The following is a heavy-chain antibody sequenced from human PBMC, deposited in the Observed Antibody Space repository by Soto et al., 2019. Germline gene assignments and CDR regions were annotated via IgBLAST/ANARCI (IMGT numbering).Heavy chain of an antibody. D-gene: IGHD6-6*01. CDR1: GFTFSSYG. V-gene: IGHV3-30*18. J-gene: IGHJ4*02. Sequence: GGSLRLSCAASGFTFSSYGMHWVRQAPGKGLEWVAVISYDGSNKYYADSVKGRFTISRDNSKNTLYLQMNSLRAEDTAVYYCAKEWYSSSSAPIYYFDYWGQGTLVTVSS. CDR3: AKEWYSSSSAPIYYFDY. CDR2: ISYDGSNK.